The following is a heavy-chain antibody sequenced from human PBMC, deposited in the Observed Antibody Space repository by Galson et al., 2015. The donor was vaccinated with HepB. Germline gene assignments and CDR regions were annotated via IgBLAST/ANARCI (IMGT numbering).Heavy chain of an antibody. Sequence: SLRLSCAASGFTFSSYWMHWVRQAPGKGLVWVSRINSEGSSTSYADSVKGRFTISRDNAKNTLYLQMNSLRAEDTAVYYCARENWGLGLAFDIWGQGTMVTVSS. CDR2: INSEGSST. V-gene: IGHV3-74*01. CDR1: GFTFSSYW. D-gene: IGHD7-27*01. CDR3: ARENWGLGLAFDI. J-gene: IGHJ3*02.